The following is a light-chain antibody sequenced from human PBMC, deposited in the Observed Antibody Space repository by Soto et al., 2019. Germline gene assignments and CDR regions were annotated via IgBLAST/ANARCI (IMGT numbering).Light chain of an antibody. CDR3: LQDHEYPRT. CDR1: QDISKD. Sequence: AIQMTQSPTSLSASVGDRVIITCRASQDISKDLGWYQQKPGKATKFLIYSATSTQSGAPSTFSGSGFGTDFTLPISSLQPEDFPTYYCLQDHEYPRTFGQGTKVEF. V-gene: IGKV1-6*01. J-gene: IGKJ1*01. CDR2: SAT.